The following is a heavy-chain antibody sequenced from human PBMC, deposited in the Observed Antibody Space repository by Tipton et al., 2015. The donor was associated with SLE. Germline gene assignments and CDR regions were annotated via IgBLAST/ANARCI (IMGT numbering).Heavy chain of an antibody. CDR3: ARDSQYYYDSSGYYPFWNY. Sequence: TLSLTCAVSGGSISSGGLSWSWIRHPPGKGLEWIGFIYHSGSTYYNPSLKSRVTISVDTSKNQFSLKLSSVTAADTAVYYCARDSQYYYDSSGYYPFWNYWGQGTLVTVSS. CDR2: IYHSGST. D-gene: IGHD3-22*01. CDR1: GGSISSGGLS. V-gene: IGHV4-30-2*01. J-gene: IGHJ4*02.